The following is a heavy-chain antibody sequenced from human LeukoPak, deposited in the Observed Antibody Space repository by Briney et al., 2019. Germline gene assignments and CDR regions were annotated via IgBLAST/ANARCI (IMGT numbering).Heavy chain of an antibody. D-gene: IGHD3-3*01. CDR2: ISAYNGNT. CDR3: ARGGYDFWSGYNFDY. J-gene: IGHJ4*02. V-gene: IGHV1-18*01. CDR1: GYTFTSYG. Sequence: GGSVKVSCKASGYTFTSYGISWVRQAPGQGLEWMGWISAYNGNTNYAQKLQGRVTMTTDTSTSTAYMELRSLRSDDTAVYYCARGGYDFWSGYNFDYWGQGTLVTVSS.